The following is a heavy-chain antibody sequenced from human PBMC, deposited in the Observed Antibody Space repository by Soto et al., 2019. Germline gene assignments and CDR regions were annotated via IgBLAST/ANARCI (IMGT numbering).Heavy chain of an antibody. CDR1: GFSLSTTGEG. D-gene: IGHD3-3*01. CDR2: VHWNDDK. V-gene: IGHV2-5*01. Sequence: QITLKEAGPTLVKPTQTLTLTCTFSGFSLSTTGEGVFWIRQPPGKAPEWLALVHWNDDKRYSPSLRPRLTIRKDTSRNQAVLALTNLDPVDTGTYYCAHRLLGDRSPDYKGLDVGGQGTTVIVSS. CDR3: AHRLLGDRSPDYKGLDV. J-gene: IGHJ6*02.